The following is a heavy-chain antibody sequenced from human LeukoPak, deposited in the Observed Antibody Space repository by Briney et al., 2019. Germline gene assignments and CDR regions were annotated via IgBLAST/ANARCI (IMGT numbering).Heavy chain of an antibody. D-gene: IGHD6-19*01. CDR2: ISWNSGTI. CDR1: GFTFDNYA. Sequence: PGRSLRLSCAASGFTFDNYAMHWIRHGPGKGLEWVSGISWNSGTIYYADSVKGRFTISRDNAKNSLYLQMNSLRAEDTALYYCAKDSKGYSSGWDLDYWGQGTLVTVSS. J-gene: IGHJ4*02. CDR3: AKDSKGYSSGWDLDY. V-gene: IGHV3-9*01.